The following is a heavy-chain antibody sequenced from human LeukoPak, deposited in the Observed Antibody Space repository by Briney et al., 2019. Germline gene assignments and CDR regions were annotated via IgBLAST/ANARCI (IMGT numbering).Heavy chain of an antibody. CDR1: GYTFTSYG. D-gene: IGHD3-10*01. V-gene: IGHV1-18*01. CDR2: ISAYNGNT. J-gene: IGHJ3*02. CDR3: ARAYHPGGITDAFDI. Sequence: ASVKVSCKASGYTFTSYGISWVRQAPGQGLEWMGWISAYNGNTNYAQKLQGRVTMTTDTSTSTAYMELSSLRSEDTAVYYCARAYHPGGITDAFDIWGQGTMVTVSS.